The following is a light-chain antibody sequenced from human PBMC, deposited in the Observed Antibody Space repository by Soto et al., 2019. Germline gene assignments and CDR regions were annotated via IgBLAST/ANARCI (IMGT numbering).Light chain of an antibody. CDR3: QEYGSSQT. Sequence: EIVLTQSPGTLSLSPGERAILSCRASQSLNSFYLAWYQQKPGQAPRLLIYGASRRATGIPDRFSGSGSGADFTLTISRLEPEDFAVYFCQEYGSSQTFGQGTKVEIK. J-gene: IGKJ1*01. CDR2: GAS. V-gene: IGKV3-20*01. CDR1: QSLNSFY.